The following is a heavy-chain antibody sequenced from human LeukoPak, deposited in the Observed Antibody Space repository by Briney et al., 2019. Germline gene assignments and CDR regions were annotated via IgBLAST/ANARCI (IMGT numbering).Heavy chain of an antibody. CDR2: INHSGST. V-gene: IGHV4-34*01. D-gene: IGHD3-10*01. Sequence: SETLSLTCAVYGGSFSGYYWSWIRQPTGKGLEWIGEINHSGSTNYNPSLKSRVTISVDTSKNQFSLKLSSVTAADTAVYYCARGAGYYGSGSYYIRYYFDYWGQGTLVTVSS. J-gene: IGHJ4*02. CDR3: ARGAGYYGSGSYYIRYYFDY. CDR1: GGSFSGYY.